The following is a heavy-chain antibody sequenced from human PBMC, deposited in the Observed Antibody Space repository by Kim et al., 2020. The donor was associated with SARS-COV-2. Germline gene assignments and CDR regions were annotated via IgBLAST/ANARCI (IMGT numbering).Heavy chain of an antibody. V-gene: IGHV1-58*01. J-gene: IGHJ4*02. Sequence: NFAQKFQERVTITRDMSAGTAYMELSSLRSEDTAVYYCAAASRLGYSYDYWGQGTLVTVSS. D-gene: IGHD5-18*01. CDR3: AAASRLGYSYDY.